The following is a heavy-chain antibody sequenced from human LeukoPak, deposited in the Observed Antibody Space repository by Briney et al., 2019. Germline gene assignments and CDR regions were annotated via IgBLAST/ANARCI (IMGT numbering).Heavy chain of an antibody. J-gene: IGHJ6*03. CDR1: GFTFSRFA. CDR2: ISYEGNYT. D-gene: IGHD1-26*01. CDR3: AKVPSPGGSYQNYNVYMDV. Sequence: GGSLRLSCAASGFTFSRFALHCVRHAPGKGLEWLAAISYEGNYTYYAEAMKGRSTISRDNSKNTLFLKMNSLRADDTAVYYCAKVPSPGGSYQNYNVYMDVWGKGTTVTVSS. V-gene: IGHV3-30*18.